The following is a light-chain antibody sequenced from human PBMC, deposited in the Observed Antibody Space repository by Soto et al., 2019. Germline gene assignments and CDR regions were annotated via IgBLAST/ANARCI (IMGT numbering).Light chain of an antibody. CDR3: QSYDSSLSRRWV. CDR2: G. CDR1: SSNIGAGYP. Sequence: QSVLTQQPSVSGAPGQRGTISCTGSSSNIGAGYPVHWYQQLPGTAPKLLVAGNRPSGVPDRFSFSKSGASASLAITGLQAEDEADYYFQSYDSSLSRRWVFGGVPNVTV. J-gene: IGLJ3*02. V-gene: IGLV1-40*01.